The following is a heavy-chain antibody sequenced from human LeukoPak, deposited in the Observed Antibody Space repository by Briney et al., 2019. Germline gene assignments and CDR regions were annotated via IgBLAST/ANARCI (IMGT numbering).Heavy chain of an antibody. J-gene: IGHJ4*02. CDR1: GGSFSGYY. D-gene: IGHD2-8*01. CDR3: ARDIVLTLYATFDY. V-gene: IGHV4-34*01. Sequence: SETLSLTCAVYGGSFSGYYWSWIRQPPGKGLEWIGEINHSGGTNYNPSLKSRVTISVDTSRNQFSLKLNSVTDADTAVYYCARDIVLTLYATFDYWGQGTLVTVSS. CDR2: INHSGGT.